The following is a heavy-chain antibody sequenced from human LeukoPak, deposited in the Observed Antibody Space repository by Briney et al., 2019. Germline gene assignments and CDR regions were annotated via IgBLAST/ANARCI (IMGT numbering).Heavy chain of an antibody. D-gene: IGHD3-16*01. CDR2: ISSSSSYI. J-gene: IGHJ4*02. CDR1: GFTFSSYS. V-gene: IGHV3-21*01. Sequence: GGSLRLSCAASGFTFSSYSMNWVRQAPGKGLEWVSSISSSSSYIYYADSVKGRFTISRDNAKNSLYLQMNSLRAEDTAVYYCARDRTLGEFDFWGQGTLVTVSS. CDR3: ARDRTLGEFDF.